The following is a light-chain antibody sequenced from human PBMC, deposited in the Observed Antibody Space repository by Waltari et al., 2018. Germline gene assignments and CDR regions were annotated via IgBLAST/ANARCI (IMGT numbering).Light chain of an antibody. CDR1: QSIANY. CDR2: AAS. CDR3: QQSYSTLWT. J-gene: IGKJ1*01. Sequence: DIQMTQSPSSLSASVGDRVTITCRASQSIANYLNWYQQKPGKAPKLRIYAASGLQSEVPSRFSGSGSGTDVTLTISSLQPEDFATYYCQQSYSTLWTFGQGTKVEIK. V-gene: IGKV1-39*01.